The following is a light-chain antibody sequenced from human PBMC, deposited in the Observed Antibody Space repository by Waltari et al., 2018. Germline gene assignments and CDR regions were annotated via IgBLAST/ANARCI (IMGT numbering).Light chain of an antibody. Sequence: SYVLTQPPSVSVAPGKTATITCGGNNIGSKSVHWYQQKQGQAPVLVMYYDSDRPSGTPERFSGSNSGNTATLTISRVEAGDEADYYCHVWDSYSDHAVFGGGTQLTVL. J-gene: IGLJ7*01. CDR1: NIGSKS. CDR2: YDS. V-gene: IGLV3-21*04. CDR3: HVWDSYSDHAV.